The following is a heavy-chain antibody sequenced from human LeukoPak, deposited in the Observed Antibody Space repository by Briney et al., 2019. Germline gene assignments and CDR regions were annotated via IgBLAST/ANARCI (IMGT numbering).Heavy chain of an antibody. D-gene: IGHD6-6*01. CDR3: ARGSSSSLSHNWFDP. J-gene: IGHJ5*02. Sequence: ASVKVSCKASGYTFTSYYMHWVRQAPGQGLEWMGIINPSGGSTSYAQKFQGRVTITADKSTSTAYMELSSLRSEDTAVYYCARGSSSSLSHNWFDPWGQGTLVTVSS. V-gene: IGHV1-46*01. CDR2: INPSGGST. CDR1: GYTFTSYY.